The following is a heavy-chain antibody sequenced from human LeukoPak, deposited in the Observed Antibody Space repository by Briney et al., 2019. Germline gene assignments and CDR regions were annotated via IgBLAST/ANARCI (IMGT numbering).Heavy chain of an antibody. CDR2: ISGSGSST. Sequence: GGSLRLSCAASGFTFSSYAMSWVRQAPGKGLEWVSDISGSGSSTYYADSVKGRFTISRDNSKNTLYLQMNSLRAEDTAVYYCAKSNYYYGSGSYPNWGQGTLVTVSS. CDR3: AKSNYYYGSGSYPN. D-gene: IGHD3-10*01. V-gene: IGHV3-23*01. CDR1: GFTFSSYA. J-gene: IGHJ4*02.